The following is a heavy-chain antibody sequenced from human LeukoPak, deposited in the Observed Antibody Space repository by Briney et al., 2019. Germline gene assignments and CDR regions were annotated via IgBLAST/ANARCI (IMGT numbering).Heavy chain of an antibody. V-gene: IGHV4-4*07. CDR2: IFNSENT. D-gene: IGHD6-6*01. CDR3: ARGPVTARSNAFDI. Sequence: PSETLSLTCSVSGGSISGYYWSWIRQPAGKELEWIGRIFNSENTNYNPSLKSRITMSVDTSKNQFSLKLSSVTAADTAVYYCARGPVTARSNAFDIWGQGQWSRSLQ. CDR1: GGSISGYY. J-gene: IGHJ3*02.